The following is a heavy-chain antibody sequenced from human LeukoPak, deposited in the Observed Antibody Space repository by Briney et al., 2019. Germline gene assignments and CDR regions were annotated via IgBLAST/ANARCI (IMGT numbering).Heavy chain of an antibody. CDR1: GFTFSSYS. V-gene: IGHV3-21*01. CDR2: ISSGSTYM. CDR3: GRVGGRSKAAKGDAFDI. Sequence: GGSLRLSCAASGFTFSSYSMNWVRQAPGKGLEWVSSISSGSTYMYYADSAKGRFTISRDNAQNSMYLQMNSLRAEDTAVYYCGRVGGRSKAAKGDAFDIWGQGTMVVVSS. J-gene: IGHJ3*02. D-gene: IGHD6-6*01.